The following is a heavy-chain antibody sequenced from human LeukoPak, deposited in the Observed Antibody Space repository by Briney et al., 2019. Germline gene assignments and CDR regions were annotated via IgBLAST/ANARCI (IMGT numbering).Heavy chain of an antibody. Sequence: GGSLRLSCAASGFTFDDYAMHWVRQAPGKGLEWVSGITWNSGSIGYADSVKGRFTISRDNAKNSLYLQMNSLRAEDTALYYCAKDMPSYSSSWYWGAFDIWGQGTMVTVSS. J-gene: IGHJ3*02. V-gene: IGHV3-9*01. CDR2: ITWNSGSI. D-gene: IGHD6-13*01. CDR1: GFTFDDYA. CDR3: AKDMPSYSSSWYWGAFDI.